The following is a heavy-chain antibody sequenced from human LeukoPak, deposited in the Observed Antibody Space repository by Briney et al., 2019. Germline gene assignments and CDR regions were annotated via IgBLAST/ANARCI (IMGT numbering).Heavy chain of an antibody. V-gene: IGHV4-30-2*01. J-gene: IGHJ4*02. CDR3: AGIAAAGDFDY. Sequence: SQTLSLTCTVSGGSISSGRYYWRWIRQPPGKGLEWIGYIYNSGRTYYNPSLKSRVTISVDRSKNQFSLKLSSVTAADTAVYYCAGIAAAGDFDYWGQGTLVTVSS. CDR1: GGSISSGRYY. D-gene: IGHD6-13*01. CDR2: IYNSGRT.